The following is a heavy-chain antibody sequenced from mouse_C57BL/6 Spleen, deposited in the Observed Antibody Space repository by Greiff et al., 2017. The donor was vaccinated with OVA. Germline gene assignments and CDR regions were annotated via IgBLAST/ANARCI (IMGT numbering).Heavy chain of an antibody. CDR2: IYPGSGST. J-gene: IGHJ4*01. D-gene: IGHD1-1*01. CDR3: ARGGFYYYGSTRNAMDY. CDR1: GYTFTSYW. V-gene: IGHV1-55*01. Sequence: VQLQQPGAELVKPGASVKMSCKASGYTFTSYWITWVKQRPGQGLEWIGDIYPGSGSTNYNEKFKSKATLTVDTSSSTAYMQLSSLTSEDSAVYYCARGGFYYYGSTRNAMDYWGQGTSVTVSS.